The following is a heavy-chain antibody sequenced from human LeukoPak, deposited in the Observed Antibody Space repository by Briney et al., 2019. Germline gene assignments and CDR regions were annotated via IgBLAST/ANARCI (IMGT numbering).Heavy chain of an antibody. D-gene: IGHD3-22*01. Sequence: GGSLRLSCAASGFIFSSYGMHWVRQAPGKGLEWVAVIWYDGSNKYYADSVKGRFTISRDNSKNTLYLQMNSLRAEDTAVYYCARHAYYSDSSGYFEHQFYFDYWGQGTPVTVSS. CDR1: GFIFSSYG. CDR3: ARHAYYSDSSGYFEHQFYFDY. V-gene: IGHV3-33*01. J-gene: IGHJ4*02. CDR2: IWYDGSNK.